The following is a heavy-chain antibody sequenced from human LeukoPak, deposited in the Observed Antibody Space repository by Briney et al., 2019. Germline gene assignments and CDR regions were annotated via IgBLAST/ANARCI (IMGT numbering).Heavy chain of an antibody. J-gene: IGHJ4*02. Sequence: GGSPRLSCAASGFTFSSYAMSWVRQAPGKGLEWVSAISGSGGSTYYADSVKGRFTISRDNSKNTLYLQMSSLRAEDTAVYYCAKSVLRFLEWPQYWGQGTLVTVSS. V-gene: IGHV3-23*01. CDR2: ISGSGGST. CDR3: AKSVLRFLEWPQY. CDR1: GFTFSSYA. D-gene: IGHD3-3*01.